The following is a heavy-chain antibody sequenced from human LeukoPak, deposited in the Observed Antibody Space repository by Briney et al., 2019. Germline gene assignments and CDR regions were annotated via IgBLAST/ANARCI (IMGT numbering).Heavy chain of an antibody. D-gene: IGHD2-2*01. CDR2: ISAYNGNT. J-gene: IGHJ6*02. CDR3: ATLTHCSSTSCYLYYYYGMDV. Sequence: ASVKVSCKASGYTFTSYGISWVRQAPGQGLEWMGWISAYNGNTNYAQKLQGRVTMTTDTSTSTAYMELRSLRSDDTAAYYCATLTHCSSTSCYLYYYYGMDVWGQGTTVTVSS. CDR1: GYTFTSYG. V-gene: IGHV1-18*01.